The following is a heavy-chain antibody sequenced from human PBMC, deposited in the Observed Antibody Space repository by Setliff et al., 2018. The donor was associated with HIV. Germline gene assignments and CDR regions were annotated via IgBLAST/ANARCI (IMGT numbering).Heavy chain of an antibody. CDR3: ARSFPYYYESSGLYAMDV. J-gene: IGHJ6*02. D-gene: IGHD3-22*01. V-gene: IGHV3-7*05. CDR1: GFTFSSYW. Sequence: GGSLRLSCAASGFTFSSYWMSWVRQAPGKGLEWVANIKQDGSEKYYVDSVKGRFTISRDDDRNFLFLQMNSLRAEDTAIYFCARSFPYYYESSGLYAMDVWGQGTTVTVSS. CDR2: IKQDGSEK.